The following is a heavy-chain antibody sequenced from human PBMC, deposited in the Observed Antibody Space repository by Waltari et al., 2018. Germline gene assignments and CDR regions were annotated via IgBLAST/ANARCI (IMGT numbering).Heavy chain of an antibody. V-gene: IGHV1-46*01. CDR1: GYTFTSHY. J-gene: IGHJ4*02. Sequence: QVQLVQSGAEVKKPGASVKVSCKASGYTFTSHYLHWVRQAPGQGPEWMGMSNPASGSTIYTQKFQGTVTMTRDRSTTTVYLELNSLRSEDTAVYYCTRDLMGDVGNYWGQGTLVTVSS. CDR2: SNPASGST. D-gene: IGHD2-8*01. CDR3: TRDLMGDVGNY.